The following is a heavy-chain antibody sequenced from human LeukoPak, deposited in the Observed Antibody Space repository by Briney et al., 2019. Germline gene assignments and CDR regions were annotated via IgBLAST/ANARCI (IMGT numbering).Heavy chain of an antibody. D-gene: IGHD1-14*01. CDR3: ARDLNREDFDY. Sequence: PGGSLRLSCAASGFVFSNYDMHWVRQAPGKGLEWVAIIWLDGSATYYGDSVKGRFTVSRDNSNSTLYLQMNSLRVEDTAVYYCARDLNREDFDYWGQGTLVAVSS. CDR1: GFVFSNYD. CDR2: IWLDGSAT. J-gene: IGHJ4*02. V-gene: IGHV3-33*01.